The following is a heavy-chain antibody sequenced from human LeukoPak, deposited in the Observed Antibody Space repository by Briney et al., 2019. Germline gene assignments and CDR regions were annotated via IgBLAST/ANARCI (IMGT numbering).Heavy chain of an antibody. CDR3: ARDHPVSYSYGMDV. Sequence: ASVKVSCKASGYTFTGYYMHWVRQAPGQGLEWMGWISPNSGGTNYAQKFQGRVTMTRDTSISTAYMELSRLRSDDTAVYYCARDHPVSYSYGMDVWGQGTTVTVSS. CDR2: ISPNSGGT. D-gene: IGHD4-11*01. V-gene: IGHV1-2*02. CDR1: GYTFTGYY. J-gene: IGHJ6*02.